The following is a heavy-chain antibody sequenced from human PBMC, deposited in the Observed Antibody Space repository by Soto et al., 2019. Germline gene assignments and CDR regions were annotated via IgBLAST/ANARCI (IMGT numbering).Heavy chain of an antibody. J-gene: IGHJ4*02. CDR3: AKRGVDTFGLSY. Sequence: EVQLVESGGGFVQPGASLRLSCAVSGFTFSSFWLHWVRQAPGEGLVWVSRINTDGSSTSYANSVKGRFTISRDNAKNTLYLQMNSLRVEDTAMYYCAKRGVDTFGLSYWGQGTLVTVSS. CDR1: GFTFSSFW. D-gene: IGHD3-10*01. V-gene: IGHV3-74*01. CDR2: INTDGSST.